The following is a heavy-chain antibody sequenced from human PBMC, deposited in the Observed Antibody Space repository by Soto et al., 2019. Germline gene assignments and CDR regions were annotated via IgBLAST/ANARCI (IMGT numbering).Heavy chain of an antibody. Sequence: QVQLQESGPGLVKPSQTLSLTCTVSGGSISSGDYYWSWIRRPPGKGLEWIGYIYYSGSTYYNPSLKSRVTISVDTSKNQFSLKLSSVTAADTAVYYCARGSYSSSWYYYYYGMDVWGQGTTVTVSS. D-gene: IGHD6-13*01. V-gene: IGHV4-30-4*01. CDR3: ARGSYSSSWYYYYYGMDV. J-gene: IGHJ6*02. CDR1: GGSISSGDYY. CDR2: IYYSGST.